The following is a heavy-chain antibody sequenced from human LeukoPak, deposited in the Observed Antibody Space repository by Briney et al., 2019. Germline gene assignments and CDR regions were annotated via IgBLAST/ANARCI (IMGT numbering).Heavy chain of an antibody. CDR1: GGPISSSSYY. D-gene: IGHD5-12*01. J-gene: IGHJ4*02. Sequence: SETLSLTCTVSGGPISSSSYYWGWIRQPPGKGLEWIGSIYYSGSTYYNPSLKSRVTISVDTSKNQFSLKLSSVTAADTAVYYCARGRGYSGYDYWGQGTLVTVSS. CDR3: ARGRGYSGYDY. V-gene: IGHV4-39*01. CDR2: IYYSGST.